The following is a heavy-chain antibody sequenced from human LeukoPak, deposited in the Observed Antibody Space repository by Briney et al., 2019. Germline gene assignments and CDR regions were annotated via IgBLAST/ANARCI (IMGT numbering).Heavy chain of an antibody. Sequence: ASVKVSCKASGYTFTGYYMHWVRQAPGQGLEWMGWINPNSGGTNYAQKFHGRVTMTRDTSISTAYMELSRLRSDDTAVYYCARTPKTTVTTRWFDPWGQGTLVTVSS. D-gene: IGHD4-17*01. CDR3: ARTPKTTVTTRWFDP. J-gene: IGHJ5*02. V-gene: IGHV1-2*02. CDR1: GYTFTGYY. CDR2: INPNSGGT.